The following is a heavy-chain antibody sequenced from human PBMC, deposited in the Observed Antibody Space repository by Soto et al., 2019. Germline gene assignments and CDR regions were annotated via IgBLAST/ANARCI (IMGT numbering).Heavy chain of an antibody. CDR2: ISSTTNYI. J-gene: IGHJ4*02. Sequence: GGSVRLSCAASGFTFTRSSMNWVRQAPGKGLEWVSSISSTTNYIYYGDSMKGRFTISRDNAKNSLYLEMNSLRAEDTAVYYCARESEDLTSNFDYWGQGTLVTVSS. CDR1: GFTFTRSS. CDR3: ARESEDLTSNFDY. V-gene: IGHV3-21*06.